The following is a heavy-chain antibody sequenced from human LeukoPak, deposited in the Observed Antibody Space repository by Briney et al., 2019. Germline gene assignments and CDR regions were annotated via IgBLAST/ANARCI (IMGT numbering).Heavy chain of an antibody. CDR3: ARAYSSSRGTFDY. V-gene: IGHV3-21*01. J-gene: IGHJ4*02. Sequence: PGGSLRLSCAASGFTFSSYGMNWVRQAPGKGLEWVSSITSSSSYIYYADSVKGRFTISRDDAKNSLYLQMNSLRAEDTAVYYCARAYSSSRGTFDYWGQGTLVTVSS. CDR2: ITSSSSYI. D-gene: IGHD6-6*01. CDR1: GFTFSSYG.